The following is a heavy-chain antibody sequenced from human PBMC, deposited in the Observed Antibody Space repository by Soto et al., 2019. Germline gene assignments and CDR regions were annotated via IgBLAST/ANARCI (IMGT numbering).Heavy chain of an antibody. CDR1: GYTFTGYY. D-gene: IGHD6-13*01. J-gene: IGHJ6*02. V-gene: IGHV1-2*04. Sequence: ASVKVSCKASGYTFTGYYMHWVRQAPGQELEKMKWINANSGGTNYAQKFQGWVTMGRDTSISTAYMELSRLRSDDTAVYYCARVAAAAGDYYYYGMDVWGQGTTVTVSS. CDR3: ARVAAAAGDYYYYGMDV. CDR2: INANSGGT.